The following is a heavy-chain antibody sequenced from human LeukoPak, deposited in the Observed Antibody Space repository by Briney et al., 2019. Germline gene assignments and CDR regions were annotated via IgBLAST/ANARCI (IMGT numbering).Heavy chain of an antibody. D-gene: IGHD3-22*01. Sequence: PGGSLRLSCTASGFTFSNYDMTWVRQAPGKGLEWVSSISATTIYTFSADSVRGRFTISRDDVENSLYLQMNNLRVEDTAVYYCARMADYDRSGFYGYLPYWGQGTLVTVSS. V-gene: IGHV3-21*01. CDR1: GFTFSNYD. J-gene: IGHJ1*01. CDR3: ARMADYDRSGFYGYLPY. CDR2: ISATTIYT.